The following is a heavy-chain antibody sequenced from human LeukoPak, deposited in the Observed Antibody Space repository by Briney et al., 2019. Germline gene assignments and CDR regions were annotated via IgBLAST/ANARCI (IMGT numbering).Heavy chain of an antibody. Sequence: GGSLRLSCAASGFTFSSYAMSWVCQAPGKGLEWVPAISGSGGSTYYADSVKGRFTISRDNSKNTLYLQMNSLRAEDTAVYYCAKSGPGYYDSSGYAFDIWGQGTMVTVSS. CDR3: AKSGPGYYDSSGYAFDI. D-gene: IGHD3-22*01. CDR2: ISGSGGST. J-gene: IGHJ3*02. V-gene: IGHV3-23*01. CDR1: GFTFSSYA.